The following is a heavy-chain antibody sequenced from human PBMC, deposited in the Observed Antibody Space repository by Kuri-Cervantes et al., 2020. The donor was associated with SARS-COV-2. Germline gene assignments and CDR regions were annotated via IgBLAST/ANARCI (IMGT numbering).Heavy chain of an antibody. CDR1: GGSISSSSYY. Sequence: GSLRLSCTVSGGSISSSSYYWGWIRQPPGKGLEWIGSIDYSGSTYYNPSLKSRFTISVDTSKNQFSLKLSSVTAAVTAVYYCASHGAQQLLRYWGQGTLVTVSS. J-gene: IGHJ4*02. CDR3: ASHGAQQLLRY. CDR2: IDYSGST. D-gene: IGHD6-6*01. V-gene: IGHV4-39*01.